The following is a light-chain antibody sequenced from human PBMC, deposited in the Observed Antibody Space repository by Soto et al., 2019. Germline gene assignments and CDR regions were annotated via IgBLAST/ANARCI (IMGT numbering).Light chain of an antibody. CDR1: QSVSSIY. CDR3: QQYVTSPPRLT. V-gene: IGKV3-20*01. CDR2: DVS. Sequence: EIVLTQSPGTLSLSPGERATLSCRASQSVSSIYLAWYQQKPGQAPRLLVYDVSTRATGIPDRFSGSGSGTDFTLTISRLEPEDFAVYYCQQYVTSPPRLTFGGGTKVEIK. J-gene: IGKJ4*01.